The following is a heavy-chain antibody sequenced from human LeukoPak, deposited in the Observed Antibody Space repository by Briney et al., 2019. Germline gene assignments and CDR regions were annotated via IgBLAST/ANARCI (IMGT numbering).Heavy chain of an antibody. CDR2: ISTDGSST. D-gene: IGHD3-10*01. CDR3: ARDSGSGSYGDY. J-gene: IGHJ4*02. Sequence: GGSLRLSCAASGFTLINHWMHWVRQAPGKGLVWVSRISTDGSSTHYADSVKGRFTISRDGAKNTLHLQMNSLRAEDTAVYYCARDSGSGSYGDYWGQGTLVTVSS. CDR1: GFTLINHW. V-gene: IGHV3-74*01.